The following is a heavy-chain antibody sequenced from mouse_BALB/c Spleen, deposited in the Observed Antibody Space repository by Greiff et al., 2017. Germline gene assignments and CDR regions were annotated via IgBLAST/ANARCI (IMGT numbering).Heavy chain of an antibody. CDR1: GYSITSDYA. D-gene: IGHD2-10*02. CDR3: ARGKYGNSAMDY. CDR2: ISYSGST. J-gene: IGHJ4*01. Sequence: EVKLMESGPGLVKPSQSLSLTCTVTGYSITSDYAWNWIRQFPGNKLEWMGYISYSGSTSYNPSLKSRISITRDTSKNQFFLQLNSVTTEDTATYYCARGKYGNSAMDYWGQGTSVTVSS. V-gene: IGHV3-2*02.